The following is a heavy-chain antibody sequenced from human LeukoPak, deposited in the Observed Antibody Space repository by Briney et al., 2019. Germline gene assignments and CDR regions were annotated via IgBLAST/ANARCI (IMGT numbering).Heavy chain of an antibody. V-gene: IGHV4-39*07. CDR1: GGSISSSSYY. Sequence: PSETLSLTCTVSGGSISSSSYYWGWIRQPPGKGLEWIGSIYYSGSTNYNPSLKSRVTISVDTTKNQFSLKLSSVTAADTAVYYCASPGYSYGYGLRGPLFLWGKGTTVTISS. CDR2: IYYSGST. CDR3: ASPGYSYGYGLRGPLFL. J-gene: IGHJ6*04. D-gene: IGHD5-18*01.